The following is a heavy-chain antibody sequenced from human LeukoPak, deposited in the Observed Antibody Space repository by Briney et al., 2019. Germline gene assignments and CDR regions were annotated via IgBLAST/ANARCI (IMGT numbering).Heavy chain of an antibody. CDR1: GFTFSSYA. Sequence: GRSLRLSCAASGFTFSSYAMHWVRQAPGKGLEWVAVISYDGSNKYYADSVKGRFTISRDNSKNTLYLQMNSLRAEDTAVYYCARDKGYYWGQGTLVSVSS. J-gene: IGHJ4*02. CDR3: ARDKGYY. V-gene: IGHV3-30-3*01. CDR2: ISYDGSNK.